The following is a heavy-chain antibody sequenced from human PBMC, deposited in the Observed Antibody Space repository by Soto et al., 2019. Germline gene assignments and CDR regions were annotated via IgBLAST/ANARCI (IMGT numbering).Heavy chain of an antibody. D-gene: IGHD2-15*01. V-gene: IGHV4-31*03. CDR3: AICLCGGGSCYWFDP. CDR2: IYYSGST. CDR1: GGSISSGGYY. J-gene: IGHJ5*02. Sequence: SETLSLTCTVSGGSISSGGYYWSWIRQHPGKGLEWIGYIYYSGSTYYNPSLKSRVTISVDTSKNQFSLKLSSVTAADTAVYYCAICLCGGGSCYWFDPWGQGTLVTVSS.